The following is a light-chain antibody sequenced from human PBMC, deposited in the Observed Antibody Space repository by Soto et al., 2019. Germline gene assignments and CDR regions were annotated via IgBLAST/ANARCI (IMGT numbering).Light chain of an antibody. J-gene: IGLJ2*01. Sequence: QAVVTQEPSLTVSPGGXXTLTCGSSTGAVTSNHHPYWFQQKAGQAPRTLIYDTSNKHSWTPARFSGSLLGDKAALTLSGAQPEDEAQYYCLLSYNAARVFGGGTKLTVL. CDR3: LLSYNAARV. CDR2: DTS. V-gene: IGLV7-46*01. CDR1: TGAVTSNHH.